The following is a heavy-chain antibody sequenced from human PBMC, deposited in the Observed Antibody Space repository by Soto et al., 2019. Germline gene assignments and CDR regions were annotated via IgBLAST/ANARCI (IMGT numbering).Heavy chain of an antibody. Sequence: EVQLLESGGGLVQPGGSLRLSCAASGFTFSSYAMSWVRQAPGKGLEWVSAISGNSGSTFYADSVKGRFAISRDNPKNTLSLQVTSLRADDTAVYYCAKDALSHCSGGNCYLSLDAFHIWGQGTMVTVSS. CDR3: AKDALSHCSGGNCYLSLDAFHI. J-gene: IGHJ3*02. CDR2: ISGNSGST. D-gene: IGHD2-15*01. V-gene: IGHV3-23*01. CDR1: GFTFSSYA.